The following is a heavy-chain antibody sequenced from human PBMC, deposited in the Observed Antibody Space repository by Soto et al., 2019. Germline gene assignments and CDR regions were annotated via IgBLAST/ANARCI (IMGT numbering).Heavy chain of an antibody. CDR3: ARLPRYDFWT. J-gene: IGHJ1*01. D-gene: IGHD3-3*01. V-gene: IGHV4-39*01. Sequence: QLQLQESGPGLVKPSETLSLTCTVSGGSIPINNYYWAWIRQPPGKGLEWIGNVYYTGSTSYNPSLNSRVTMSVDTSKNQFSLKLTSVTAADTAVYHCARLPRYDFWTWGQGTLVTVSS. CDR2: VYYTGST. CDR1: GGSIPINNYY.